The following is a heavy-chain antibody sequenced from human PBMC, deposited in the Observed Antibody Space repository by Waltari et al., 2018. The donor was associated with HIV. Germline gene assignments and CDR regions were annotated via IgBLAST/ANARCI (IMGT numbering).Heavy chain of an antibody. Sequence: QVQLLESGGGVVQPGKSLRIHCVASGSRFSSYGMHWVGQVPGKGWEWVALIWYEGGNKKYVDSVRGRFTISRDNSKNTVNLQMNSLREEDTATYYCARKKEGGYSYGAVHYGMDVWGQGTTVIVSS. CDR2: IWYEGGNK. V-gene: IGHV3-33*01. CDR1: GSRFSSYG. D-gene: IGHD5-18*01. J-gene: IGHJ6*02. CDR3: ARKKEGGYSYGAVHYGMDV.